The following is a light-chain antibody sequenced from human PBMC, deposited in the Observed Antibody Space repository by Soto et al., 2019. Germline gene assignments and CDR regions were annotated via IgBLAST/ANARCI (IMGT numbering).Light chain of an antibody. CDR2: GNT. J-gene: IGLJ2*01. CDR1: SSNIGAGYD. CDR3: LAFDSGLSVV. Sequence: QSVLTQPPSVSGAPGQRVTISCTGRSSNIGAGYDVHWDQQLPGRAPKLPIYGNTNRHSGVTDLFAGSKSGTSSALDITGLQADDEAYYYCLAFDSGLSVVFGGGTKLTVL. V-gene: IGLV1-40*01.